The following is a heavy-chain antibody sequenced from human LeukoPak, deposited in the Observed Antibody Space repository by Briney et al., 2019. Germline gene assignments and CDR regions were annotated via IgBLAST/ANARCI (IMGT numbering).Heavy chain of an antibody. J-gene: IGHJ4*02. V-gene: IGHV4-61*02. CDR2: ISTSGST. CDR3: AMGGGLGIVDY. D-gene: IGHD7-27*01. CDR1: GGFISSGTYY. Sequence: SETLSLTCTVSGGFISSGTYYWRWIRQPAGKGLEWIGRISTSGSTDYNPSLKSRVTISVDMSKNQFSLKLSSVTAADTAVYYCAMGGGLGIVDYWGQGTLVTVSS.